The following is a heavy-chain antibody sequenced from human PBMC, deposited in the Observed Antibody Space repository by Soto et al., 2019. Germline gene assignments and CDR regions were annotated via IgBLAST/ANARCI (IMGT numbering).Heavy chain of an antibody. D-gene: IGHD3-3*01. CDR3: AKILPITIFGVVLYGMDV. CDR2: IWYDGSNK. J-gene: IGHJ6*02. CDR1: GFTFSSYG. Sequence: PGGSLRLSCAASGFTFSSYGMHWVRQAPGKGLEWVAVIWYDGSNKYYVDSVKGRFTTSRDNAKNSLYLQMNSLRAEDTAVYYCAKILPITIFGVVLYGMDVWGQGTTVTVSS. V-gene: IGHV3-33*03.